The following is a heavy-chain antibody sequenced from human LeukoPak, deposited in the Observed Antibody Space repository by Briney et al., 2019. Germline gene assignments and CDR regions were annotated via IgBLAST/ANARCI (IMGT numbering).Heavy chain of an antibody. Sequence: PGGSLRLSCAGSGITFRIYAMTWVRQAPGKGLEWVSAISGSGSMTYYADSVKGRVTISRDKSNNTLYLQMNSLRAEDTALYYCAKTGDYFDSTDYYRPDAFDIWGQGTMVTVSS. CDR2: ISGSGSMT. V-gene: IGHV3-23*01. CDR1: GITFRIYA. D-gene: IGHD3-22*01. CDR3: AKTGDYFDSTDYYRPDAFDI. J-gene: IGHJ3*02.